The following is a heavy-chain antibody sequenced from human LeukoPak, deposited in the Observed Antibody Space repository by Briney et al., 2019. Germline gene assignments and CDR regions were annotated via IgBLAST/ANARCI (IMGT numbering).Heavy chain of an antibody. CDR1: GFTFSSYA. CDR2: IYSGGST. J-gene: IGHJ4*02. Sequence: GGSLRLSCAASGFTFSSYAVSWVRQAPGKGLEWVSVIYSGGSTYYPDSVKGRFTISRDNSKNTLYLQMNSLRADDTAVYYCARGRDESYYFDYWGQGTLVTVPS. V-gene: IGHV3-66*01. CDR3: ARGRDESYYFDY.